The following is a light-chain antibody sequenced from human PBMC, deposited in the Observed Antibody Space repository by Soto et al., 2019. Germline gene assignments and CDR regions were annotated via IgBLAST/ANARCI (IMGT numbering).Light chain of an antibody. J-gene: IGLJ2*01. CDR2: DST. V-gene: IGLV1-40*01. CDR1: SSNIGAGYD. CDR3: QSYDSSLSKRV. Sequence: QSVLTQPPSVSGAPGQRVTISCTGSSSNIGAGYDVHWYQQLPGTAPELLIYDSTNRPSGVPDRFSGSKSGTSASLAITGLQAEDEADYYCQSYDSSLSKRVFGGGTKVTVL.